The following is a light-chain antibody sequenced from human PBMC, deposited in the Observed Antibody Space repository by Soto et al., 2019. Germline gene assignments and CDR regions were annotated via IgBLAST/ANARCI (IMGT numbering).Light chain of an antibody. J-gene: IGLJ1*01. V-gene: IGLV1-51*01. CDR3: GTWDSSLSAYV. CDR2: DNN. Sequence: QSVLTQPPSVSAAPGQKVTISCSGSSSNIGNNYVSWYQQLPGTAPKLLSYDNNKRPSGIPDRFSGSKSGTSATLGITGLESGHEADYYCGTWDSSLSAYVFGTGTKVTGL. CDR1: SSNIGNNY.